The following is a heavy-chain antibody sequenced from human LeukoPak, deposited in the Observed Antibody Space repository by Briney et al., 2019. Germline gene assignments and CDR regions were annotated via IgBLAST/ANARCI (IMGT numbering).Heavy chain of an antibody. D-gene: IGHD6-13*01. J-gene: IGHJ6*03. CDR1: GYTFIIYI. CDR2: VNAYNGNT. CDR3: ARDRHIAAAVYYYYMDV. V-gene: IGHV1-18*01. Sequence: ASVKVSCKASGYTFIIYIISWVRQAPGQGLEWMGWVNAYNGNTDYAQRVQGRVTMTTDTSTSTAYMELRSLRSDDTAVYYCARDRHIAAAVYYYYMDVWGKGTPVTVSS.